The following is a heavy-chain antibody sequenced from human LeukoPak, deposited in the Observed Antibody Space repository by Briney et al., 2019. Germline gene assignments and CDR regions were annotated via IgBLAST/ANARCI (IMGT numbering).Heavy chain of an antibody. Sequence: GGSLRLSCAASGFTVSSNYMSWVRQAPGKGQEWVSVIYSGGSTDYKDSVKDRFIISRDNSKNTLYLQMNSLRAEDTAVYYCAKEMATMNAFDIWGQGTMVTVSS. CDR2: IYSGGST. CDR3: AKEMATMNAFDI. D-gene: IGHD5-24*01. V-gene: IGHV3-66*01. CDR1: GFTVSSNY. J-gene: IGHJ3*02.